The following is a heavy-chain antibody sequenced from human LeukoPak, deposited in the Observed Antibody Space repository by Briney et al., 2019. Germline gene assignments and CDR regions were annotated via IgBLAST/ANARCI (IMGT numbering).Heavy chain of an antibody. J-gene: IGHJ4*02. CDR1: GGSISSGDYY. CDR2: IFYSGSA. CDR3: ARGSTLIRGFDY. D-gene: IGHD3-10*01. Sequence: KPSQTLSLTCTVSGGSISSGDYYWNWIRQHPEKSLEWIGYIFYSGSAYYNPSLKSRVTISVDTSKNQFSLKLSSVTAADTAVYYCARGSTLIRGFDYWAREPWSPSPQ. V-gene: IGHV4-31*03.